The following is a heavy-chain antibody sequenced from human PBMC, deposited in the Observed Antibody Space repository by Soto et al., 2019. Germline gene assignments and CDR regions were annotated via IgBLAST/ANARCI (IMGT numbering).Heavy chain of an antibody. CDR2: IGTAGDT. Sequence: GGSLRLSCAASGFTFSSYDMHWVRQATGKGLEWVSAIGTAGDTYYPGSVKGRFTISRENAKNSLYLQMNSLRAGDTAVYYCARGVPAPNWGYFDLWGRDTLVTVSS. D-gene: IGHD7-27*01. V-gene: IGHV3-13*01. CDR1: GFTFSSYD. CDR3: ARGVPAPNWGYFDL. J-gene: IGHJ2*01.